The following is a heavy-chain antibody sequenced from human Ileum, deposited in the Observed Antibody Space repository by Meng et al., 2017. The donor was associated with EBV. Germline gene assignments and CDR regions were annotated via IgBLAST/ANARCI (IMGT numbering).Heavy chain of an antibody. CDR3: LRGSGGSV. V-gene: IGHV4-4*02. J-gene: IGHJ1*01. CDR1: GDSINNHYW. Sequence: QVLLQASGAELFKTSETLCRTCAVSGDSINNHYWWAWVRQPQGKGLEWIGEITHRGSSAYNPSLKSRVSMSIDKSKNQFSLKLTSVTAAETAVYHCLRGSGGSVWGQGNLVTVSS. CDR2: ITHRGSS. D-gene: IGHD3-10*01.